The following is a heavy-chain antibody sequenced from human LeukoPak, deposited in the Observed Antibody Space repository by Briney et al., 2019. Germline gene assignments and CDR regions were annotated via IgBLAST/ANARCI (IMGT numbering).Heavy chain of an antibody. CDR1: GGTISSYY. V-gene: IGHV4-4*07. CDR3: ARDRPHYSSSWYYGMDV. D-gene: IGHD6-13*01. CDR2: IYTSGSA. Sequence: PSETLSLTCTVSGGTISSYYWSWIRQPAGKGLEWIWRIYTSGSANYNRSPKSRVTMSVDTSKKQFSLKLSSVTAADTAVYYCARDRPHYSSSWYYGMDVWGQGTTVTVSS. J-gene: IGHJ6*01.